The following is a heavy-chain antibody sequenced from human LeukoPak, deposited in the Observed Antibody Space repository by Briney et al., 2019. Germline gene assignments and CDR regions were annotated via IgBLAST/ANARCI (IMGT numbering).Heavy chain of an antibody. CDR1: GDSVSSNSAA. Sequence: SQTLSLTCAISGDSVSSNSAAWIWIRQSPSRGLEWLGRTYYRSKWYHDYAASVKSRITINPDTSKNQLSLQLNSVTPEDTAVYYCARDRLDSGGFPLDFDYWGQGTLVTVSS. V-gene: IGHV6-1*01. CDR2: TYYRSKWYH. D-gene: IGHD3-22*01. J-gene: IGHJ4*02. CDR3: ARDRLDSGGFPLDFDY.